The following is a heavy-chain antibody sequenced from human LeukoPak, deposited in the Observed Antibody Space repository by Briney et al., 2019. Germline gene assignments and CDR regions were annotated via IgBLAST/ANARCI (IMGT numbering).Heavy chain of an antibody. CDR2: INHSGST. J-gene: IGHJ6*03. CDR3: ARGVNYDFWSGYSPYYYMDV. V-gene: IGHV4-34*01. Sequence: SGTLSLTCAVYGGSFSGYYWSWIRQPPGKGLEWIGEINHSGSTNYSPSLKSRVTISVDTSKNQFSLKLSSVTAADTAVYYCARGVNYDFWSGYSPYYYMDVWGKGTTVTVSS. D-gene: IGHD3-3*01. CDR1: GGSFSGYY.